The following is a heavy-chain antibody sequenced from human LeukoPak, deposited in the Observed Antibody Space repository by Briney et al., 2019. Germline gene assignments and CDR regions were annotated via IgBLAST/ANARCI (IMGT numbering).Heavy chain of an antibody. CDR1: GFTFSDYY. V-gene: IGHV3-11*04. CDR2: ISSSGSTI. CDR3: ARDAANYDFWSDSITSNWFDP. Sequence: GESLKISCAASGFTFSDYYMSWIRQAPGKGLEWVSYISSSGSTIYYADSVKGRSTISRDNAKNSLYLQMNSLRAEDTAVYYCARDAANYDFWSDSITSNWFDPWGQGTLVTVSS. J-gene: IGHJ5*02. D-gene: IGHD3-3*01.